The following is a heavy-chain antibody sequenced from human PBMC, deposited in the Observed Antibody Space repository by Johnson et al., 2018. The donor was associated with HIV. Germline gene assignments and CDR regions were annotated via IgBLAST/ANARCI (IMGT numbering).Heavy chain of an antibody. V-gene: IGHV3-53*01. Sequence: MQLVESGGGLIQPGGSLRLSCAASGFTVSSNYMSWVRQAPGKGLEWVSVIYSGGSTYYADSVRGRFTISRDNSKNALYLQMSSLRVEDTAMYYCARANYYHNWGQGTMVTVSS. CDR3: ARANYYHN. CDR2: IYSGGST. J-gene: IGHJ3*02. CDR1: GFTVSSNY. D-gene: IGHD3-10*01.